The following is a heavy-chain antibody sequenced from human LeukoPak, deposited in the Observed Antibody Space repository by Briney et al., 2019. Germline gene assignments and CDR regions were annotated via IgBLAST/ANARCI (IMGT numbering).Heavy chain of an antibody. CDR1: GGSFSGYY. Sequence: SETLSLTCAVYGGSFSGYYWSWIRQPPGKGLEWIGEINPSGSTNYNPSLKSRVTISVDTSKKQFSLNLSSVTAADTAVYYCARKPAGRWRYGLAFDIWGQGTMVTVSS. V-gene: IGHV4-34*01. D-gene: IGHD5-18*01. J-gene: IGHJ3*02. CDR2: INPSGST. CDR3: ARKPAGRWRYGLAFDI.